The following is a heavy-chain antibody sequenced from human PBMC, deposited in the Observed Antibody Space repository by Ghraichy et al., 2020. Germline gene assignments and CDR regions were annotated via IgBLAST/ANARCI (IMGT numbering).Heavy chain of an antibody. Sequence: ETLSLTCTVSGGSISSYWSWIRQPAGKGLEWIGRIYPSGSINYNPSLKSRVTMSVDTSKNQFSLKLSSVTAADTAVYYCARILPGDSPFYGMDVWGQGTTVTVSS. CDR1: GGSISSY. CDR3: ARILPGDSPFYGMDV. CDR2: IYPSGSI. D-gene: IGHD2-21*02. V-gene: IGHV4-4*07. J-gene: IGHJ6*02.